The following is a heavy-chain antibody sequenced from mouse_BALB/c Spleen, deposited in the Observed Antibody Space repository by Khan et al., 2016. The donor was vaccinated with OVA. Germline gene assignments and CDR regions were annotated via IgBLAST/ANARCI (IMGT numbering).Heavy chain of an antibody. J-gene: IGHJ1*01. CDR3: ARDTTVESYWYFDV. V-gene: IGHV2-9*02. CDR2: IWAGGCT. Sequence: VELVESGPGLVAPSQCLSITCTVSGFSLTSYGVHWVRQRPGKGLEWLGVIWAGGCTNYYSALLTRLGMSKDNSKSQVFLKMNSLQTDDTAMYYCARDTTVESYWYFDVWGAGTTVTVSS. CDR1: GFSLTSYG. D-gene: IGHD1-1*01.